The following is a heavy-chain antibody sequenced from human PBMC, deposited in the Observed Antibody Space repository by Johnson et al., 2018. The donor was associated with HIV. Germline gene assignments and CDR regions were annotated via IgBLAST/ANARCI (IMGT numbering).Heavy chain of an antibody. D-gene: IGHD2-15*01. V-gene: IGHV3-53*01. CDR3: ATGSRVVVGVDGLLQLHDAFDI. J-gene: IGHJ3*02. CDR2: IYPDGNP. Sequence: VQLVESGGGLIQPGGSLRLSCAASGFTVSSNYMTWVRQAPGKGLEWVSLIYPDGNPYYADSVNGRFPISRDNSKTTLYVQMSGLRAEEPAIYYRATGSRVVVGVDGLLQLHDAFDIWGRGTKVTVS. CDR1: GFTVSSNY.